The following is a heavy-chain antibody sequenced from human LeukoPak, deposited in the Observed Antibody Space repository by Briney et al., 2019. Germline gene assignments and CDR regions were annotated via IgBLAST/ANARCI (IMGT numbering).Heavy chain of an antibody. CDR3: ARAGPKVATTPLFDY. V-gene: IGHV4-59*01. CDR1: GGSISSYY. D-gene: IGHD5-24*01. CDR2: IYYSGST. Sequence: SETLSLTCTVSGGSISSYYWSWIRQPPGKGLEWIGYIYYSGSTNYNPSLKSRVTISVDTSKNQFSLKLSSVTAADTAVYYCARAGPKVATTPLFDYGAKETLAPVS. J-gene: IGHJ4*02.